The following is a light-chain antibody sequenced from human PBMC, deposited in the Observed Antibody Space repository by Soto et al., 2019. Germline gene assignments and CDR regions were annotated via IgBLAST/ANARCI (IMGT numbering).Light chain of an antibody. V-gene: IGKV3-15*01. CDR1: QSVSSN. J-gene: IGKJ5*01. Sequence: EIVMTQSPATLSVSPGERATLSCRASQSVSSNLAWYQQKPGQAPRLLIYGASTRATGIPARFSGSGSGTDFTLTISSLEPEDFGVYYCQQRSHWLFSFGQGTRLEIK. CDR2: GAS. CDR3: QQRSHWLFS.